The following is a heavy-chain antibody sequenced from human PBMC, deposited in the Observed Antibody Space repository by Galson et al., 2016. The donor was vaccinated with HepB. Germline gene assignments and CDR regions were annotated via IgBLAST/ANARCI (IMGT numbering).Heavy chain of an antibody. Sequence: SLRLSCAASGFSFSNYGMHWVRQAPGKGLEWVALISSDGTEKYSADSVEGRFTISRDNPKRALYLQMNSLSADDTAMYYCARDGASGNFYNVPNFSPVHNWGLGTLVTVSS. D-gene: IGHD3-10*01. CDR1: GFSFSNYG. V-gene: IGHV3-30*03. J-gene: IGHJ4*02. CDR2: ISSDGTEK. CDR3: ARDGASGNFYNVPNFSPVHN.